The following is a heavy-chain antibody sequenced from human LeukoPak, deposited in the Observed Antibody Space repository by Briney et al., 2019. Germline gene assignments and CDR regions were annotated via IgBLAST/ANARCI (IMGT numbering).Heavy chain of an antibody. CDR1: GYTFTAYY. CDR2: INPNSGGT. V-gene: IGHV1-2*02. CDR3: ARDTIAARTTVNYYYYGMDV. J-gene: IGHJ6*02. Sequence: GASVKVSCKASGYTFTAYYMHWVRQAPGQGLEWMGWINPNSGGTNYAQKFQGRVTMTRDTSISTAYMELRRLRSDDTAVYYCARDTIAARTTVNYYYYGMDVWGQGTTVTVSS. D-gene: IGHD6-6*01.